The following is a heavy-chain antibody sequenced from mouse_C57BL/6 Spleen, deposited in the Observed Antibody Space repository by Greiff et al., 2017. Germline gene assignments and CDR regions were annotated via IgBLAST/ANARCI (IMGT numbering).Heavy chain of an antibody. Sequence: QVQLQQPGTELVKPGASVKLSCKASGYTFTSYWMHWVKPRPGQGLEWIGNINPSNGGTNYNEKFKSKATLTVDKSSSTAYMQLSSLTSEDSAVYYCARTPPYYYGHFDYWGQGTTLTVSS. CDR2: INPSNGGT. CDR3: ARTPPYYYGHFDY. V-gene: IGHV1-53*01. J-gene: IGHJ2*01. D-gene: IGHD1-1*01. CDR1: GYTFTSYW.